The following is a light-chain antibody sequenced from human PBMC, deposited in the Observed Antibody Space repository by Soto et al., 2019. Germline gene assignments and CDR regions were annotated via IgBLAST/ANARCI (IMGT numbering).Light chain of an antibody. V-gene: IGKV1-6*01. CDR1: QAIRND. CDR3: LQYGSSPFT. Sequence: AIQMTQSPSSLSASVGDTVTFTCRASQAIRNDLGWFQQRPGKPPKLLIYGISILQTGVPSRFSGSGSGTDFTLTISGLQPEDFATYYCLQYGSSPFTFGPGTKVDIK. J-gene: IGKJ3*01. CDR2: GIS.